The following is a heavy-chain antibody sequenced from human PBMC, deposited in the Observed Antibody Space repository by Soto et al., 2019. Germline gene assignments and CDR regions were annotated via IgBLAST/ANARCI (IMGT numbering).Heavy chain of an antibody. CDR2: INQDGSEK. J-gene: IGHJ4*02. CDR1: GFTFSSYA. Sequence: GGSLRLSCAASGFTFSSYAMTWVRQAPGKGLEWVASINQDGSEKYYVDSVKGRFTISRDNAKNSLYLQMNSLRAEDTAVYYCAVLSIAAVVDFWGQGTLVTVSS. CDR3: AVLSIAAVVDF. D-gene: IGHD6-25*01. V-gene: IGHV3-7*01.